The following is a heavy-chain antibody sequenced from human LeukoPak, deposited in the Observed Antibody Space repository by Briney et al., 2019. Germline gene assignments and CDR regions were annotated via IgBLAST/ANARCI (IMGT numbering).Heavy chain of an antibody. CDR1: GYTFTSYY. Sequence: ASVKVSCKTSGYTFTSYYMHWVRQAPGQGLEWMGIINPMGGSTSNAQKFQGRVIMTRDTSTSTVYMELSSLRSEDTAVYYCARDSGYYTKEDAFDTWGQGTMVTVSS. CDR2: INPMGGST. D-gene: IGHD3-22*01. V-gene: IGHV1-46*01. J-gene: IGHJ3*02. CDR3: ARDSGYYTKEDAFDT.